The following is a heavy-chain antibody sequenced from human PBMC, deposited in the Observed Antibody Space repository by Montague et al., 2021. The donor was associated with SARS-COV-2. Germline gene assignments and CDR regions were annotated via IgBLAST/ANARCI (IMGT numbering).Heavy chain of an antibody. CDR3: ARGRQHFNMIVVVMTGGEYYFHS. CDR2: INHRGTS. CDR1: GGSFSDYF. V-gene: IGHV4-34*01. Sequence: SETLSLTCAVYGGSFSDYFLTWIRQPPGKGLGWIGEINHRGTSNYNPSLKSRVSIAVDTSKNQFSLYLGSVTAADTAVYYCARGRQHFNMIVVVMTGGEYYFHSSGPRSLVT. D-gene: IGHD3-22*01. J-gene: IGHJ4*03.